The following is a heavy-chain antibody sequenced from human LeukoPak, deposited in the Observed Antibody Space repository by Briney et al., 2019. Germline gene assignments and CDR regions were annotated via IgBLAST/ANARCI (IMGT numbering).Heavy chain of an antibody. CDR3: AKDQELVATIILYYYYGMDV. D-gene: IGHD5-12*01. CDR1: GFTFSSYG. J-gene: IGHJ6*02. CDR2: ISYDGSNK. Sequence: PGGSLRLSCAASGFTFSSYGMHWVRQAPGKGLEWVAVISYDGSNKYYADSVKGRFTISRDNSKNTLYLQMNSLRAEDTAVYYCAKDQELVATIILYYYYGMDVWGQGTTVTVSS. V-gene: IGHV3-30*18.